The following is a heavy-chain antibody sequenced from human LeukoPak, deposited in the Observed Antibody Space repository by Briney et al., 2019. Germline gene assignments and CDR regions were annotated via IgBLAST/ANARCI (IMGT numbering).Heavy chain of an antibody. CDR3: ARDRGAAAGRFDY. CDR1: GGSISNYY. CDR2: IYYRGTS. Sequence: SETLSLTCTVSGGSISNYYWSWIRQPPGKGLEWIGYIYYRGTSNYNPSLKSRVTISLDTSKIQFSLQLRSVTAADTAVYYCARDRGAAAGRFDYSGRGTLVTVSS. D-gene: IGHD6-13*01. J-gene: IGHJ4*01. V-gene: IGHV4-59*01.